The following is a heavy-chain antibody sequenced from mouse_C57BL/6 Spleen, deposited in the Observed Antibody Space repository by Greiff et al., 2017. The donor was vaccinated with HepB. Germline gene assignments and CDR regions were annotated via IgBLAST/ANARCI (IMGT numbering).Heavy chain of an antibody. CDR2: IDPSDSYT. CDR3: ARSIGDYYGSSYWYFDV. J-gene: IGHJ1*03. V-gene: IGHV1-59*01. D-gene: IGHD1-1*01. Sequence: QVQLQQSGAELVRPGTSVKLSCKASGYTFTSYWMHWVKQRPGQGLEWIGVIDPSDSYTNYNQKFKGKATLTVDTSSSTAYMQLSSLTSEDSAVYYCARSIGDYYGSSYWYFDVWGTGTTVTISS. CDR1: GYTFTSYW.